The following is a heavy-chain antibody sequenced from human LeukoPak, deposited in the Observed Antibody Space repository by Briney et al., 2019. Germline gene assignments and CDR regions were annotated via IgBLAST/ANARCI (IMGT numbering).Heavy chain of an antibody. CDR1: GGSFSGYY. CDR3: ARGHHYYDSSGYVNFDY. Sequence: SETLTLTCAVHGGSFSGYYWSWIRQPPGKGLEWIGEINHSGSTNYNPSLKSRVTISVDTSKNQFSLKLSSVTAADTAVYYCARGHHYYDSSGYVNFDYWGQGTLVTVSS. D-gene: IGHD3-22*01. V-gene: IGHV4-34*01. J-gene: IGHJ4*02. CDR2: INHSGST.